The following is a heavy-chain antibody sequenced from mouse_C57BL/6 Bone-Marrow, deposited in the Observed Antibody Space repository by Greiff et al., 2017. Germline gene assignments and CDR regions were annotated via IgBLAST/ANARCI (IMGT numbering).Heavy chain of an antibody. J-gene: IGHJ3*01. CDR3: TIYYGYDGSPY. CDR1: GFTFSSYA. D-gene: IGHD2-2*01. CDR2: ISSGGDYI. Sequence: EVKLVESGEGLVKPGGSLKLSCAASGFTFSSYAMSWVRQTPEKRLEWVAYISSGGDYIYYADTVKGRFTISRDNARNTLYLQMSSLKSEDTAMYYCTIYYGYDGSPYWGQGTLVTVSA. V-gene: IGHV5-9-1*02.